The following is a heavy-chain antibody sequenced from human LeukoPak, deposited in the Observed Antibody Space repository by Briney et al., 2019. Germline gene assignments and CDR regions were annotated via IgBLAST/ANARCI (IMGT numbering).Heavy chain of an antibody. D-gene: IGHD3-10*01. CDR3: ARHGTGSYFDY. Sequence: SETLSLTCTVSGGSISSYYWSWIRQPPGKGLEWIGYIYYSGSTNYNPSLKSRVTISVDTSKNQFSLKLSSVTAADTGVYYCARHGTGSYFDYWGQGTLVTVSS. CDR2: IYYSGST. J-gene: IGHJ4*02. CDR1: GGSISSYY. V-gene: IGHV4-59*08.